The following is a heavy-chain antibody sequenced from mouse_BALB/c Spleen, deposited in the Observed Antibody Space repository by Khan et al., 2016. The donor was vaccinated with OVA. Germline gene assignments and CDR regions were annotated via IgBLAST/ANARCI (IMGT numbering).Heavy chain of an antibody. D-gene: IGHD2-1*01. J-gene: IGHJ3*01. CDR2: RNYSGTT. Sequence: EVQLQESGRGLVKPSQSLSLTCTATGYSITSYYAWNWIRQPPGNNLEVMGNRNYSGTTSYTPSLKGRISITRDTSKNHFFLQLNSVNTEDTATYYCARHYYGNWFPYWRPGTVIAVSA. CDR1: GYSITSYYA. V-gene: IGHV3-2*02. CDR3: ARHYYGNWFPY.